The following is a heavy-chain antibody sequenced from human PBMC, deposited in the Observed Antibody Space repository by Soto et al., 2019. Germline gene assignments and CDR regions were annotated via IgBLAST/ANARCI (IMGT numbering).Heavy chain of an antibody. D-gene: IGHD2-2*01. CDR2: ISGSGGST. V-gene: IGHV3-23*01. CDR3: AKDNGDIVVVPVPGPFDY. CDR1: GFTFSSYA. J-gene: IGHJ4*02. Sequence: EVQLLESGGGLVQPGGSLRLSCAASGFTFSSYAMSWVRQAPGKGLEWVSGISGSGGSTYYADSVKGRFTICRDNSKNTLFLQMNILRAEDTAVYFCAKDNGDIVVVPVPGPFDYWGQGTLVTVSS.